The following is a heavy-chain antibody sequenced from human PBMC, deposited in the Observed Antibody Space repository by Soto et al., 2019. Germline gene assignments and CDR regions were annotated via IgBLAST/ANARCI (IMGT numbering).Heavy chain of an antibody. D-gene: IGHD2-2*01. CDR3: AKDLTREIPLISVVPAAMILGGMDV. CDR1: GYTFTSYG. CDR2: ISAYNGNT. Sequence: ASVKVSCKASGYTFTSYGISWVRQAPGQGLEWMGWISAYNGNTNYAQKLQGRVTMTTDTSTSTAYMELRSLRSDDTAVYYCAKDLTREIPLISVVPAAMILGGMDVWGQGTTVTVSS. V-gene: IGHV1-18*01. J-gene: IGHJ6*02.